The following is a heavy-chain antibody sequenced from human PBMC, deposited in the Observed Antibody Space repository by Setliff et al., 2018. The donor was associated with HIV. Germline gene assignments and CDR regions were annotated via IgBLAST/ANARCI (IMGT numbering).Heavy chain of an antibody. CDR3: ARNFGLSPSGKYYYYYGMDI. D-gene: IGHD3-10*01. J-gene: IGHJ6*02. V-gene: IGHV1-2*02. CDR2: VNPNSGDA. Sequence: GASVKVSCKASGHTFTGNYLHWVRQAPGQGLEWLGWVNPNSGDAIYAQNFQGRVTMTRDTSINAAYMELRGLRSGDTAVYYCARNFGLSPSGKYYYYYGMDIWGQGTTVTVSS. CDR1: GHTFTGNY.